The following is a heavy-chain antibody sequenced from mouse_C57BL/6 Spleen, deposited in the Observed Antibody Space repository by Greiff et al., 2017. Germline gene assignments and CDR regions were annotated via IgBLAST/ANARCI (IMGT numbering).Heavy chain of an antibody. D-gene: IGHD1-1*01. CDR3: ARVYGSGLAWFAY. CDR2: IYPGSGNT. CDR1: GYSFTSYY. V-gene: IGHV1-66*01. Sequence: QVQLQQSGPELVKPGASVKISCKASGYSFTSYYIHWVKQRPGQGLEWIGWIYPGSGNTKYNEKFKGKATLTADTSSSTAYMQLSSLTSEDSAVYYCARVYGSGLAWFAYWGQGTLVTVSA. J-gene: IGHJ3*01.